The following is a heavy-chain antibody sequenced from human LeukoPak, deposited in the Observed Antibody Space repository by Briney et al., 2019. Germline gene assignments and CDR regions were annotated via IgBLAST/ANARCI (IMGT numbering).Heavy chain of an antibody. CDR3: AKVQYQLPPARWPSIS. CDR2: ISGSGDGT. J-gene: IGHJ5*02. D-gene: IGHD2-2*01. CDR1: GFTFSNYA. Sequence: GGSLRLSCAASGFTFSNYAMSWVRQAPTKGLEWVSTISGSGDGTYYADSVKGRFTISRDNSKNTLYLQMNSLRAEDTAVYYCAKVQYQLPPARWPSISWGQGTLLTVSS. V-gene: IGHV3-23*01.